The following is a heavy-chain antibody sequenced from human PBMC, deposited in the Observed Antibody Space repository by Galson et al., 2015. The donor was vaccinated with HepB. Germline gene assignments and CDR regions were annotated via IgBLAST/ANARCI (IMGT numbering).Heavy chain of an antibody. CDR1: GFSLSTSGMC. J-gene: IGHJ6*02. CDR3: ARIRSGNYYYGMDV. CDR2: IDWDDDK. D-gene: IGHD3-10*01. V-gene: IGHV2-70*01. Sequence: PALVKPTQTLTLTCTFSGFSLSTSGMCVSWIRQPPGKALEWLALIDWDDDKYYSTSLKTRLTISKDTSKNQVVLTMTNMDPVDTATYYCARIRSGNYYYGMDVWGQGTTVTVSS.